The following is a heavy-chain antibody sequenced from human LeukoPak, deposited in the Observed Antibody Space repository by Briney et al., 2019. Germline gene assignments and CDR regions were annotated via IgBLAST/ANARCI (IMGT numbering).Heavy chain of an antibody. Sequence: PSETLSLTCTVSGGSISSSIYYWSWIRQPPGKGLEWIGYIYYSGSTNYNPSLKSRVTISVDTSKNQFSLKLSSVTAADTAVYYCARFIDGHWFDPWGQGTLVTVSS. J-gene: IGHJ5*02. CDR1: GGSISSSIYY. V-gene: IGHV4-61*01. CDR2: IYYSGST. CDR3: ARFIDGHWFDP.